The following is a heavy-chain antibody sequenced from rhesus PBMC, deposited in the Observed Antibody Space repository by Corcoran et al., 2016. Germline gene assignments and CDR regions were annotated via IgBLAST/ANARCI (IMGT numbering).Heavy chain of an antibody. CDR1: GASLRTSYY. CDR2: IYGTNDIA. D-gene: IGHD1-44*02. V-gene: IGHV4-73*01. J-gene: IGHJ5-1*01. CDR3: ARGVMAGASFFDV. Sequence: QVKLQQWGEGLVKPSETLSLSCTVDGASLRTSYYGTWLRQPPGEGLEWIGYIYGTNDIAHYNVSLRNRVTLSIDTANSRVSLRLTSMTAADTAVYYCARGVMAGASFFDVWGPGVLVTVSS.